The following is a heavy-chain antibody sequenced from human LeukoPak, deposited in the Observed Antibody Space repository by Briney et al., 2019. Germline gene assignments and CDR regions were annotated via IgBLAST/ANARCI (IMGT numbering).Heavy chain of an antibody. Sequence: SESLSLTCTVSGGSISSGGYYWSWIRQPPGKGLEWIGYIYHSGSTYYNPSLKSRVTISVDRSKNQFSLKLSSVTAADTAVYYCARIDWVFDYWGQGTLVTVSS. V-gene: IGHV4-30-2*01. J-gene: IGHJ4*02. D-gene: IGHD3-9*01. CDR1: GGSISSGGYY. CDR2: IYHSGST. CDR3: ARIDWVFDY.